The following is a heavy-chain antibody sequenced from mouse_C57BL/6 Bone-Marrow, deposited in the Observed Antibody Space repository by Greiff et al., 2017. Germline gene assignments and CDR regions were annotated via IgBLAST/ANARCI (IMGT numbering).Heavy chain of an antibody. D-gene: IGHD2-2*01. Sequence: EVKLVESEGGLVQPGSSMKLSCTASGFTFSDYYMAWVRQVPEKGLEWVANINYDGSSTYYLDSLKSRFIISRDNAKNLLYLQMSSLKSDDTATYYCARILWLRRLYYCDYWGQGTTLTVSS. V-gene: IGHV5-16*01. CDR3: ARILWLRRLYYCDY. CDR1: GFTFSDYY. CDR2: INYDGSST. J-gene: IGHJ2*01.